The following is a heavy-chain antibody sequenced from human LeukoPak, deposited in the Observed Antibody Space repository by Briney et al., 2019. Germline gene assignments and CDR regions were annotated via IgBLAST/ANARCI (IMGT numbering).Heavy chain of an antibody. CDR2: ISAYNGNT. CDR3: AREREDIVVVPAPPDYYYGMDL. D-gene: IGHD2-2*01. Sequence: ASVKVSCKASGYTFTSYGISWVRQAPGQGLEWMGWISAYNGNTNYAQKLQGRVTMTTDTSTSTAYMELRSLRSDDTAVYYCAREREDIVVVPAPPDYYYGMDLWGQGTTVTVSS. CDR1: GYTFTSYG. V-gene: IGHV1-18*01. J-gene: IGHJ6*02.